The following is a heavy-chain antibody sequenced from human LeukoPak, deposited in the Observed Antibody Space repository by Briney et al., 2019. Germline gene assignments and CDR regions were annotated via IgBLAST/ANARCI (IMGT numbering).Heavy chain of an antibody. CDR1: GFTFSSYS. Sequence: PGGSLRLSCAASGFTFSSYSMNWVRQAPGKGLEWVSYISSSSSTIYYADSVKGRFTISRDNAKNSLYLQMNSLRAEDTAVYYCARDRRGSYDYWGQGTLVTVSS. V-gene: IGHV3-48*04. CDR3: ARDRRGSYDY. CDR2: ISSSSSTI. D-gene: IGHD1-26*01. J-gene: IGHJ4*02.